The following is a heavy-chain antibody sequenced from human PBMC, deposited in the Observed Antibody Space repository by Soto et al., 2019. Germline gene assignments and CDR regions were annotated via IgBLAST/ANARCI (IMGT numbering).Heavy chain of an antibody. CDR1: GLSLNNYA. V-gene: IGHV3-23*01. CDR2: IDVLDGA. D-gene: IGHD2-15*01. J-gene: IGHJ4*02. Sequence: GGSLRLSCVVSGLSLNNYAIAWVRHAPGKGLEFVSTIDVLDGAWYSDSVRGRLAISRDVSRNTVYLQMSSLRVEDTAIYFCSDWRAGGPVNLDHWGPGTRVTVSS. CDR3: SDWRAGGPVNLDH.